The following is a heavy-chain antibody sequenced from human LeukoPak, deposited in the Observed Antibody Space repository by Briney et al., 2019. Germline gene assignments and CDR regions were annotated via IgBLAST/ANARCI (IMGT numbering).Heavy chain of an antibody. Sequence: GGSLRLSCAASGFTFSSYSMNWVRQAPGKGLEWVSSISSSSSYIYYADSVKGRFTISRDNAKNSLYLQMNSLRAEDTAVYYCARDGDFWSGYRSIDYWGQGTLVTVSS. D-gene: IGHD3-3*01. J-gene: IGHJ4*02. CDR2: ISSSSSYI. CDR1: GFTFSSYS. CDR3: ARDGDFWSGYRSIDY. V-gene: IGHV3-21*01.